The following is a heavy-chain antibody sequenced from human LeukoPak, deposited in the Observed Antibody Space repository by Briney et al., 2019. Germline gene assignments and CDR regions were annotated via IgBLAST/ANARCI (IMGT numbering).Heavy chain of an antibody. CDR3: AREPGFDSSGYLNWFDP. Sequence: TSETLSLTCTVPGGSISSYYWSWIRQPPGKGLEWIACISYSGSTKYNPSLKSRVTISVDTSKNQLSLKLSSVTAADTAVYYCAREPGFDSSGYLNWFDPWGQGTLVTVSS. CDR2: ISYSGST. J-gene: IGHJ5*02. CDR1: GGSISSYY. V-gene: IGHV4-59*01. D-gene: IGHD3-22*01.